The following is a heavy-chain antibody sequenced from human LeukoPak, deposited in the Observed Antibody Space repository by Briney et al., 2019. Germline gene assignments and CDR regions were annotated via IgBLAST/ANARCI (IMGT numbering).Heavy chain of an antibody. V-gene: IGHV3-30*04. CDR2: ISYDGSNK. CDR1: GFTFSSYA. J-gene: IGHJ4*02. Sequence: PGGSLRLSCAASGFTFSSYAMHWVRQAPGKGPEWVAVISYDGSNKYYADSVKGRFTISRDNSKNTLYLQMNSLRAEDTAVYYCARGFYTVNFDYWGQGTLVTVSS. CDR3: ARGFYTVNFDY. D-gene: IGHD2-2*02.